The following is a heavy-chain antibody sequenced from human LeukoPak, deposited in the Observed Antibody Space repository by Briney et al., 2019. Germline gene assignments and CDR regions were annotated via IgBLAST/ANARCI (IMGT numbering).Heavy chain of an antibody. CDR2: IPYDGSNK. D-gene: IGHD2-2*01. CDR1: GLIFSSYG. CDR3: AKSPENIVVVPAADYYDGMDG. J-gene: IGHJ6*04. Sequence: GGSLRLFCAACGLIFSSYGMHGVRQAPGRGLEGVAVIPYDGSNKYYADFAKGRFTISRENSKNTLHLQMNSLRGEETSVYYCAKSPENIVVVPAADYYDGMDGWGKGTTVTVSS. V-gene: IGHV3-30*18.